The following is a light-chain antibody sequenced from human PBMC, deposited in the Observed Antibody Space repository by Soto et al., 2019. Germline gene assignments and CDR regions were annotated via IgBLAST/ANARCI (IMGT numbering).Light chain of an antibody. J-gene: IGKJ3*01. Sequence: DIQMTQSPSSLSASVGDRVTITCQASQDISNYLNWYQQKPGKAPKLLIYDASNLETGVHSRFRGSGSGTEFTFTISSLQHEDITTYYCQQYDNLPFTFGPGTKVDIK. CDR3: QQYDNLPFT. CDR1: QDISNY. CDR2: DAS. V-gene: IGKV1-33*01.